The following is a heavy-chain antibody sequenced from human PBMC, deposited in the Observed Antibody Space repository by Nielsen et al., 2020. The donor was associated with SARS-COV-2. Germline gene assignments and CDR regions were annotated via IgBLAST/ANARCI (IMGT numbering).Heavy chain of an antibody. J-gene: IGHJ4*02. Sequence: GESLKISCAASGFSLINYEMNWVRQAPGKGLEWLSYTSTHESTIYYADSVKGRFTISRDNVKNSLYLQMSSLRTEDTAVYYCARGDSNGYPDYWGQGTLVTVSS. V-gene: IGHV3-48*03. CDR1: GFSLINYE. D-gene: IGHD3-22*01. CDR3: ARGDSNGYPDY. CDR2: TSTHESTI.